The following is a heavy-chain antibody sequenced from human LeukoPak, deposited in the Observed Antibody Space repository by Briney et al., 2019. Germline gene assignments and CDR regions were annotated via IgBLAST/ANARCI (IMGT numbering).Heavy chain of an antibody. Sequence: SVKVSCKASGGTFSSYAISWVRQAPGQGLEWMGGIIPIFGTANYAQKFQGRVTISADESTSTAYMELSSLRSEDTAVYYCARDVGGWSGYPDHNYFDYWGQGTLVTVSS. CDR3: ARDVGGWSGYPDHNYFDY. CDR1: GGTFSSYA. J-gene: IGHJ4*02. D-gene: IGHD3-3*01. CDR2: IIPIFGTA. V-gene: IGHV1-69*13.